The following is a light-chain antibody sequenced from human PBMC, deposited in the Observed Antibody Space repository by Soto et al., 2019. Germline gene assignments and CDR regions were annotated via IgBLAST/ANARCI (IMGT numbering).Light chain of an antibody. Sequence: QSALTQPASVSGSPGQSITISCTGTSSDVGGYNSVSWYRQYPGKAPKLIIFDVTDRPSGISTRFSGSKSGNTASLTISGLQAEEEAVFYCTSYTSSSTTVFGTGTKVTVL. CDR3: TSYTSSSTTV. J-gene: IGLJ1*01. V-gene: IGLV2-14*01. CDR2: DVT. CDR1: SSDVGGYNS.